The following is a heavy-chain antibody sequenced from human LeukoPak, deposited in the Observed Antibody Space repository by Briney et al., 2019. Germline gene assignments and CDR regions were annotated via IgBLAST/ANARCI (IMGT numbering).Heavy chain of an antibody. CDR1: GYTFTGYY. CDR3: ARTPYGSGSIGWFDP. CDR2: INPNTGAT. D-gene: IGHD3-10*01. V-gene: IGHV1-2*02. J-gene: IGHJ5*02. Sequence: ASVTVSCKASGYTFTGYYMHWVRQTPGRGLEWMGWINPNTGATKNAQKFQGRVTMTRDTSISTAYMELSRLTSDDTAIYYCARTPYGSGSIGWFDPWGQGTLVTVSS.